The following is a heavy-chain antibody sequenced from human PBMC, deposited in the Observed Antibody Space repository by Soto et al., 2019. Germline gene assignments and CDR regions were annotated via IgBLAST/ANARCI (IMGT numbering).Heavy chain of an antibody. D-gene: IGHD1-1*01. Sequence: QVQLVQSGAEVKKPGSSVKVSCKASGGTFSSYAISWVRQAPGQGLEWMGGIIPIFGTANYAQKFQGRVTITAEESTSTAYMELSSLRSEDTAVYYCARDVTYNWNDGTPGVMDYWGQGTLVTVSS. CDR2: IIPIFGTA. CDR3: ARDVTYNWNDGTPGVMDY. J-gene: IGHJ4*02. V-gene: IGHV1-69*01. CDR1: GGTFSSYA.